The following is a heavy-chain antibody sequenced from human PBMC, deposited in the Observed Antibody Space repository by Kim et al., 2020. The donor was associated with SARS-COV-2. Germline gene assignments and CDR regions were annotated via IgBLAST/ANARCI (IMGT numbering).Heavy chain of an antibody. Sequence: GGSLRLSCTASGFTFGDYAMSWFRQAPGKGLEWVGFIRSKAYGGTTEYAASVKGRFTISRDDSKSIPYLQMNSLKTEDTAVYYCTRAYYYGSGDNWFDPWGQGTLVTVSS. CDR3: TRAYYYGSGDNWFDP. V-gene: IGHV3-49*03. D-gene: IGHD3-10*01. CDR1: GFTFGDYA. CDR2: IRSKAYGGTT. J-gene: IGHJ5*02.